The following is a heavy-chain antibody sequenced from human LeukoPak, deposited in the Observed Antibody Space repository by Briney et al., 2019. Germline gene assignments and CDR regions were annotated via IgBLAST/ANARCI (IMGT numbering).Heavy chain of an antibody. J-gene: IGHJ5*02. CDR1: GGSFSGYY. Sequence: SETLSLTRAVYGGSFSGYYWSWIRQPPGKGLEWIGEINHSGSTNYNPSLKSRVTLSVDTSKNQFSLKLSSVTAADTAVYYCGRGRGDSGYDYRGRNWCDPWGQGTLVTVSS. V-gene: IGHV4-34*01. D-gene: IGHD5-12*01. CDR3: GRGRGDSGYDYRGRNWCDP. CDR2: INHSGST.